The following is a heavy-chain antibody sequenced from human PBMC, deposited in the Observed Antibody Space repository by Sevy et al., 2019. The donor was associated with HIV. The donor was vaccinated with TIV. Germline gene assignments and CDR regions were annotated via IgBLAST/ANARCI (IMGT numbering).Heavy chain of an antibody. CDR3: ARDRWQT. CDR1: GFTFSSYA. Sequence: GGSLRLSCAASGFTFSSYAMHWVRQAPGKGLERVAVISYDGSNKYYADSVKGRFTISRDNSKNTLYLQMNSLRAEDTAVYYCARDRWQTWGQGTLVTVSS. V-gene: IGHV3-30-3*01. CDR2: ISYDGSNK. D-gene: IGHD3-16*02. J-gene: IGHJ5*02.